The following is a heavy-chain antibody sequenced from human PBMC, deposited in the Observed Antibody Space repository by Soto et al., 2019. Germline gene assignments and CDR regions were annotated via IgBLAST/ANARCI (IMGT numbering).Heavy chain of an antibody. Sequence: PSETLSLTCTVSGGSISSYYWSWIRQPPGKGLEWIGYIYYSGSTNYNPSLKSRVNISVDTSKNQFSLTLTSVTAADTAVYYCARQCRGVTCHWFVPWGQGTLVTVSS. CDR1: GGSISSYY. V-gene: IGHV4-59*08. D-gene: IGHD2-15*01. CDR2: IYYSGST. CDR3: ARQCRGVTCHWFVP. J-gene: IGHJ5*02.